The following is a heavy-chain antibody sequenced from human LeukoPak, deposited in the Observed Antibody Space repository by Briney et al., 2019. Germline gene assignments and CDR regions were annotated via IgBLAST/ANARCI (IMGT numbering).Heavy chain of an antibody. CDR2: IYYSGST. V-gene: IGHV4-39*07. CDR3: ARDLGEFDLRFLEWLHWFDP. D-gene: IGHD3-3*01. J-gene: IGHJ5*02. CDR1: GGSISSSSYY. Sequence: SETLSLTCTVSGGSISSSSYYWGWIRQPPGKGLEWIGSIYYSGSTYYNPSLKSRVTISVDTSKNQFSLKLSSVTAADTAVYYCARDLGEFDLRFLEWLHWFDPWGQGTLVTVSS.